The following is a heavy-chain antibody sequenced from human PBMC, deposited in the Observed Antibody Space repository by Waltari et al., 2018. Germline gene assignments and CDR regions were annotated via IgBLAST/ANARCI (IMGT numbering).Heavy chain of an antibody. J-gene: IGHJ6*02. CDR3: AKDPRGSYGDYLKNYYYYGMDV. Sequence: EVQLLESGGGLVQPGGSLRLSCAASGFTFSSYAMSWVRQAPGKALEWVSAISGSGGSTYYAASVKGRFTISRDNSKNTLYLQMNSLRAEDTAVYYCAKDPRGSYGDYLKNYYYYGMDVWGQGTTVTVSS. CDR2: ISGSGGST. CDR1: GFTFSSYA. D-gene: IGHD4-17*01. V-gene: IGHV3-23*01.